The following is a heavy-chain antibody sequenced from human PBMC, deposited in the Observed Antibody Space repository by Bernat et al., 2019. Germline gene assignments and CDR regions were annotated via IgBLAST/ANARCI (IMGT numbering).Heavy chain of an antibody. D-gene: IGHD6-13*01. CDR1: GYSFTSSW. J-gene: IGHJ5*02. Sequence: EVQLVQSGAEVKKPGESLKFSCKGSGYSFTSSWIGWLRQLPGKGLEWMGIIYPGDSDTRYSPSFQGQVTISADKSISTAYLQWSSLKASDTAMYYCASGGYSSSWDGWFDPWGQGTLVTVSS. CDR2: IYPGDSDT. V-gene: IGHV5-51*01. CDR3: ASGGYSSSWDGWFDP.